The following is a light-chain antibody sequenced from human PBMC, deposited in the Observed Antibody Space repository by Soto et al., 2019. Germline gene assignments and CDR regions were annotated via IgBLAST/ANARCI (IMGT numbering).Light chain of an antibody. Sequence: QSALTQPASVSGSPGQSITISCTGTSSDVGGYNYVSWYQQHPGKAPKLMIYEVSNRPSGVSNRFSGSNTGNTAARTISGLQAEYEADYYWGSYTSSSPWGLGGGTKRTVL. CDR3: GSYTSSSPWG. J-gene: IGLJ3*02. V-gene: IGLV2-14*01. CDR2: EVS. CDR1: SSDVGGYNY.